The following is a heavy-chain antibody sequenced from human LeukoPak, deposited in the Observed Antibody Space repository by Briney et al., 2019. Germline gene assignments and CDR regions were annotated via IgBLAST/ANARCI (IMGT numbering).Heavy chain of an antibody. CDR2: INPNDGDT. CDR1: GYTFTDYY. CDR3: ARANFLYCSSSTCLFDY. D-gene: IGHD2-2*01. J-gene: IGHJ4*02. V-gene: IGHV1-2*02. Sequence: ASVKVPCKASGYTFTDYYMHWVRQAPGQGFEWMGWINPNDGDTNYAQKFQGRVTMTRDTSISTAHMEVSRLRSDDTAVYYCARANFLYCSSSTCLFDYWGQGALVTVSS.